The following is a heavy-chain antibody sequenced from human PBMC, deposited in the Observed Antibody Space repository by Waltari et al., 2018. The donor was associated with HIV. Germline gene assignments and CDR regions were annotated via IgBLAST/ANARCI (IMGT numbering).Heavy chain of an antibody. CDR2: ISNGGYRT. Sequence: EMQLLESGGGLVQPGGSLRLSCAASGFIFSDYDISWARQAAGRGVEWDAAISNGGYRTYYTGSVQGRFAISRDPSNNTVSLQMHNLLVEDTAFYYCAGDDYINYWTTSANWFDPWGQGTLVTVSP. J-gene: IGHJ5*02. CDR1: GFIFSDYD. CDR3: AGDDYINYWTTSANWFDP. D-gene: IGHD4-4*01. V-gene: IGHV3-23*01.